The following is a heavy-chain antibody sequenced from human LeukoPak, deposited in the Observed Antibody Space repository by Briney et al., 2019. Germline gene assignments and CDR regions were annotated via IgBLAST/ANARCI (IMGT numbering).Heavy chain of an antibody. J-gene: IGHJ4*02. V-gene: IGHV3-7*05. CDR1: GCRFSTSW. Sequence: GGSLRLSCAASGCRFSTSWMDWVRQAPGKGLEWVANIGPDGNEKYYVDSVKGRFTISRDNAKSSLYLQMNGLRAEDTAVYFCAKALDYWGQGTLLTVSS. CDR2: IGPDGNEK. CDR3: AKALDY.